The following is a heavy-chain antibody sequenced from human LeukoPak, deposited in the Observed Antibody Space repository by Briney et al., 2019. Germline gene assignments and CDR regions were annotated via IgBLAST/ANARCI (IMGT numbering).Heavy chain of an antibody. D-gene: IGHD5-24*01. CDR3: ARDRVEMATISLMDV. V-gene: IGHV3-33*01. CDR2: IWYDGSNK. CDR1: GFTFSSYG. J-gene: IGHJ6*03. Sequence: GGSLRLSCAASGFTFSSYGMHWVRQAPGKGLEWVAVIWYDGSNKYYADSVKGRFTISRDNSKNTLYLQMNSLRAEDTAVYHCARDRVEMATISLMDVWGKGTTVTVSS.